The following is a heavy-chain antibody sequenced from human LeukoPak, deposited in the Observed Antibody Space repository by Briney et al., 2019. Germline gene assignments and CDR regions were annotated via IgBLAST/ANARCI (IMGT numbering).Heavy chain of an antibody. D-gene: IGHD2-15*01. CDR2: ISYDGSNK. V-gene: IGHV3-30*18. Sequence: PGRSLRLSCAASGFTFSSYGMHWVRQAPGKGLEWVAVISYDGSNKYYADSVKGRFTISRDNSKNTLYLQMNSLRAEDTAVYYCEKDATDYFDYWGQGTLVTVSS. CDR3: EKDATDYFDY. J-gene: IGHJ4*02. CDR1: GFTFSSYG.